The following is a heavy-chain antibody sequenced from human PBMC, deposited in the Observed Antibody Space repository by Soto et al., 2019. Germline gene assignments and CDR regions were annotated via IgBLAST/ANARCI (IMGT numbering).Heavy chain of an antibody. CDR1: GGTFSSYA. J-gene: IGHJ3*02. CDR2: IIPIFGTA. V-gene: IGHV1-69*19. Sequence: QVQLVQSGAEVKKPGSSVKVSCKASGGTFSSYAISWVPQAPGQGLEWMGGIIPIFGTAHYAQKFQGRVTITADESTSTAYMGLSSLRSEDTAVYYCARSHGWAAGYKRAFDIWGQGTMVTVSS. D-gene: IGHD5-12*01. CDR3: ARSHGWAAGYKRAFDI.